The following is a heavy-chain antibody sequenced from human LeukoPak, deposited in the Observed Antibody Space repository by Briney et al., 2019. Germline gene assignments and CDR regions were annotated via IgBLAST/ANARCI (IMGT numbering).Heavy chain of an antibody. J-gene: IGHJ3*01. D-gene: IGHD3-22*01. CDR1: GGSISSSFYY. Sequence: PSETLSLTCTVSGGSISSSFYYWGWIRQPPGKGLDWIGRIYYTGSTYYNPSLKSRVTISVDTSKKQFSLKLYSVTAADTAVYYCARQFYFDTSGRRDGFDFWGQGTMVTVFS. CDR2: IYYTGST. V-gene: IGHV4-39*01. CDR3: ARQFYFDTSGRRDGFDF.